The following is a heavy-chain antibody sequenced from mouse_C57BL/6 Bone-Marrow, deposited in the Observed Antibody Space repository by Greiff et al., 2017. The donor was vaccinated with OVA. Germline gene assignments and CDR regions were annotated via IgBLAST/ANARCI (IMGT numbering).Heavy chain of an antibody. CDR1: GYTFTSYW. V-gene: IGHV1-53*01. D-gene: IGHD2-2*01. J-gene: IGHJ1*03. CDR3: ARSGYDLGWYFDV. Sequence: QVQLQQSGTELVKPGASVKLSCKASGYTFTSYWMHWVKQRPGQGLEWIGNINPSNGGTNYNEKFKSKATLTVDKSSSTAYMQLSSLTSEDSAVYYCARSGYDLGWYFDVWGTGTTVTVSS. CDR2: INPSNGGT.